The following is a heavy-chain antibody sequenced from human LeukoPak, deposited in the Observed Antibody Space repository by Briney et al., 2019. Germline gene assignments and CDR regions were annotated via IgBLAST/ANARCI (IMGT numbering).Heavy chain of an antibody. D-gene: IGHD3-22*01. CDR2: ISYDGSNK. CDR3: AKTAEVYYYDSSGPYYFDY. V-gene: IGHV3-30*18. J-gene: IGHJ4*02. CDR1: GFTFSSYG. Sequence: PGRSLRLSCAASGFTFSSYGMHWVRQAPGKGLEWVAVISYDGSNKYYAGSVKGRFTISRDNSKNTLYLQMNSLRAEDTAVYYCAKTAEVYYYDSSGPYYFDYWGQGTLVTVSS.